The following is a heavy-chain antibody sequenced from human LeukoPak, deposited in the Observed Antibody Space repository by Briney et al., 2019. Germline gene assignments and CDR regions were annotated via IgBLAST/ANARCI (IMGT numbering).Heavy chain of an antibody. CDR1: GYSFTGYY. Sequence: ASVKVSCKASGYSFTGYYIHWVRQAPGQGLEWMGVIKPDSGDTNYAQKFQGRVTMTRDTSITTAYMELNRLTSDDTAVYYCVRDRPHNWFDPWGQGTLVTVSS. CDR2: IKPDSGDT. V-gene: IGHV1-2*02. J-gene: IGHJ5*02. CDR3: VRDRPHNWFDP.